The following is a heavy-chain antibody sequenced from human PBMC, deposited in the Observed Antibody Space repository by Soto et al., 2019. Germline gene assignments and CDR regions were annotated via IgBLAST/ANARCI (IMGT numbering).Heavy chain of an antibody. CDR1: GGSISSGDYY. CDR2: IYYSGST. CDR3: ARRDSMIVVGQNAFDI. V-gene: IGHV4-30-4*01. Sequence: PSETLSLTCTVSGGSISSGDYYWSWIRQPPGKGLEWIGYIYYSGSTYYNPSLKSRVTISVDTSKNQFSLKLSSVTAADTAVYYCARRDSMIVVGQNAFDIWGQGTMVT. J-gene: IGHJ3*02. D-gene: IGHD3-22*01.